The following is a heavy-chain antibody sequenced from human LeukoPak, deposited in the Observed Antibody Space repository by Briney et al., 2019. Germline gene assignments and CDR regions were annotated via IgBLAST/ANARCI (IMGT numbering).Heavy chain of an antibody. CDR3: ARGGVWFGELVDY. D-gene: IGHD3-10*01. CDR1: GGSFSGYY. V-gene: IGHV4-34*01. Sequence: SETLSLTCAVYGGSFSGYYWSWIRQPPGKGLEWIGEINHSGSTNYNPSLKSQVTISVDTSKNQFSLKLSSVTAADTAVYYCARGGVWFGELVDYWGQGTLVTVSS. J-gene: IGHJ4*02. CDR2: INHSGST.